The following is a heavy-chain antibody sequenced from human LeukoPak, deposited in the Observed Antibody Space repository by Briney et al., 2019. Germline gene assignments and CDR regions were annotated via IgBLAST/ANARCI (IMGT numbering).Heavy chain of an antibody. D-gene: IGHD1-1*01. J-gene: IGHJ4*02. V-gene: IGHV3-72*01. CDR3: SRGDPDGTTDFDF. Sequence: GGSLRLSCAASGFRFSDYYMDWVRQAPGKGLECVARIRKEVNGYTTEYAASVKGRFTISRDGSTKTLFLQMNSLRTEDTAVYYCSRGDPDGTTDFDFWGQGTLVTVSS. CDR1: GFRFSDYY. CDR2: IRKEVNGYTT.